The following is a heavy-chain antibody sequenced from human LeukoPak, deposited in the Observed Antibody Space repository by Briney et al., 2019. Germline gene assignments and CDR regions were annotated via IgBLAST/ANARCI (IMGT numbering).Heavy chain of an antibody. D-gene: IGHD2-21*02. CDR2: IYSGGST. V-gene: IGHV3-53*01. CDR3: ARGGGAYCGGDCFRAFDI. Sequence: GGSLRLSCAISGFTVSNNYMSWVRQPPGKGLEWVSVIYSGGSTYYADSVKGRFTVSRDTSKNTLYLQMNSLRAEDTAVYYCARGGGAYCGGDCFRAFDIWGQGTMVTVSP. CDR1: GFTVSNNY. J-gene: IGHJ3*02.